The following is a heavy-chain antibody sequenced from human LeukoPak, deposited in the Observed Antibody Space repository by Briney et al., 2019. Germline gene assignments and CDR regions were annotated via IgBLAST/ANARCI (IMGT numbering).Heavy chain of an antibody. J-gene: IGHJ4*02. CDR1: GGSISSTSYY. D-gene: IGHD3-3*02. CDR2: IYYSGST. CDR3: ARLSSPIYYFDY. Sequence: PSETLSLTCTVSGGSISSTSYYWGWIRQPPGKGLEWIGSIYYSGSTYYNPSLKSRVPISVDTSKNQCSLKLSSVTAADTAVYYCARLSSPIYYFDYWGQGTLVTVSS. V-gene: IGHV4-39*01.